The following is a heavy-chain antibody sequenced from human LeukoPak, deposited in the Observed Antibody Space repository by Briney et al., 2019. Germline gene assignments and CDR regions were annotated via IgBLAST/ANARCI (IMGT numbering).Heavy chain of an antibody. CDR3: ARDPSWDGYNYGYFDY. CDR1: GFTVSSNY. J-gene: IGHJ4*02. V-gene: IGHV3-66*01. Sequence: GGSLRLSCAASGFTVSSNYMSWVRQAPGKGLEWVSVIYSGGSTYYADSVKGRFTISRDNSKNTLYLQMNSLRAEDTAVYYCARDPSWDGYNYGYFDYWGQGTLVTVSS. D-gene: IGHD5-24*01. CDR2: IYSGGST.